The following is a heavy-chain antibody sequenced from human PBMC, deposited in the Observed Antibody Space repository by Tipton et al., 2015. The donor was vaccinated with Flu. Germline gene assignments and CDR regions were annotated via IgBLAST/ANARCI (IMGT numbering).Heavy chain of an antibody. Sequence: PGLVKPSETLSLTCTVSSGSIRSTNYFCAWIRQPPGKRLELIGSIYPSGTTYYNPSLKSRVTISVHTSKSQFSLKLSPVTAADTAVYYCARLSYYDVDLKNFYFDYWGQGALVTVSS. CDR3: ARLSYYDVDLKNFYFDY. CDR1: SGSIRSTNYF. J-gene: IGHJ4*02. D-gene: IGHD3-10*02. CDR2: IYPSGTT. V-gene: IGHV4-39*01.